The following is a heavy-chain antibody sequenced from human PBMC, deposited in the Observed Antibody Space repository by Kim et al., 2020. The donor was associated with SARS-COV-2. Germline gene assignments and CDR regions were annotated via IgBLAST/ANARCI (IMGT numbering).Heavy chain of an antibody. V-gene: IGHV3-23*01. J-gene: IGHJ4*02. CDR1: GFTFSSYA. CDR2: ISGSGGST. Sequence: GGSLRLSCAASGFTFSSYAMSWVRQAPGKGLEWVSAISGSGGSTYYADSVKGRFTISRDNSKNTLYLQMNSLRAEDTAVYYCAKGGGDLKYGGNSFDYWGQGTLVTVSS. D-gene: IGHD2-21*02. CDR3: AKGGGDLKYGGNSFDY.